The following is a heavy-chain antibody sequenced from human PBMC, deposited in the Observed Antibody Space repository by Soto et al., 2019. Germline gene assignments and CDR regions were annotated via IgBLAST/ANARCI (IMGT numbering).Heavy chain of an antibody. Sequence: PGGSLRLSCAASGFTFSNAWMNWVRQAPGKGLEWVGRIKSKTDGGTTDYAASVKGRFTISRDDSKNTLYLQMNSLKTEDTAVYYCTTESIESSGWYPTYGMDVWGQGTTVTVSS. CDR3: TTESIESSGWYPTYGMDV. CDR2: IKSKTDGGTT. J-gene: IGHJ6*02. CDR1: GFTFSNAW. V-gene: IGHV3-15*07. D-gene: IGHD6-19*01.